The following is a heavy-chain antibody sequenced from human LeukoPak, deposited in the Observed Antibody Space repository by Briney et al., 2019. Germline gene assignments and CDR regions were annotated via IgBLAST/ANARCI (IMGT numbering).Heavy chain of an antibody. D-gene: IGHD5-12*01. J-gene: IGHJ4*02. V-gene: IGHV1-2*02. CDR2: INPNSGGT. Sequence: ASVKVSCKASGYTFTGYYMHWVRQAPRQGLEGMGWINPNSGGTNYAQQFQGRVTMTRDTSNSTAYIELNRLISDDTAVDYCSRDLSRGYDFLEYWGEGTL. CDR3: SRDLSRGYDFLEY. CDR1: GYTFTGYY.